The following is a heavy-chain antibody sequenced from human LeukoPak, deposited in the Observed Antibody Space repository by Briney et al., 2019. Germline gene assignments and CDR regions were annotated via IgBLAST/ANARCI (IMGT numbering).Heavy chain of an antibody. CDR1: GFTFSSYG. CDR3: ARSVYGSGSYMDV. D-gene: IGHD3-10*01. V-gene: IGHV3-33*08. J-gene: IGHJ6*03. CDR2: IRFDGDNK. Sequence: NPGRSLRLSCAAFGFTFSSYGMHWVRQAPGKGLEWVAVIRFDGDNKYYGEAVKGRFTIARNNAENKLFLDMNNLRADDTAVYFCARSVYGSGSYMDVWGQGTTVIVSS.